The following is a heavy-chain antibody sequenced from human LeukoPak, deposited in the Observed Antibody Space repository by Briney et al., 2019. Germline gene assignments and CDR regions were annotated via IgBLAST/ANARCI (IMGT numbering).Heavy chain of an antibody. Sequence: GGSLRLSRAASGFTLSNAWMNAVRQTPGRGLEWVGRIKTGGGPRDDAAHVKGRLTISRDDSKNTLYLQMNSLKAEDTAVYYCNTHSNGWDWGQGTLVTVSS. D-gene: IGHD6-19*01. CDR2: IKTGGGPR. CDR1: GFTLSNAW. V-gene: IGHV3-15*01. CDR3: NTHSNGWD. J-gene: IGHJ4*02.